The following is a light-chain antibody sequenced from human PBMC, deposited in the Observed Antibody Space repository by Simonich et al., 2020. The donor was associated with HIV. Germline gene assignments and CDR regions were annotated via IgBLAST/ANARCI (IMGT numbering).Light chain of an antibody. CDR3: CSYAGSSTYV. CDR1: SSDVGRFNL. V-gene: IGLV2-23*01. CDR2: EGS. J-gene: IGLJ1*01. Sequence: QSALTQAASVSGSPGQSITISCTGTSSDVGRFNLVSWYPHHPGKAPKLMIHEGSKRPSGVSNRFSGSKSGNTASLTISGLQAEDEADYYCCSYAGSSTYVFGTGTKVTVL.